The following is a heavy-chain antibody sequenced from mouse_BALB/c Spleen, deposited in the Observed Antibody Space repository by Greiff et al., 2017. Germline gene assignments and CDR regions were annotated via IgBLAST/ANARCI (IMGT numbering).Heavy chain of an antibody. CDR2: IWSGGST. CDR3: ARPNYYGYAMDY. CDR1: GFSLTSYG. V-gene: IGHV2-2*02. Sequence: VKLVESGPGLVQPSQSLSITCTVSGFSLTSYGVHWVRQSPGKGLEWLGVIWSGGSTDYNAAFISRLSISKDNSKSQVFFKMNSLQANDTAIYYCARPNYYGYAMDYWGQGTSVTVSS. D-gene: IGHD1-1*01. J-gene: IGHJ4*01.